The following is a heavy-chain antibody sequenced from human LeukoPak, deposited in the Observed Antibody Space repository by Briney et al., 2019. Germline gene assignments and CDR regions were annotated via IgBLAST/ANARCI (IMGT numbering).Heavy chain of an antibody. Sequence: SETLSLTCTVSGGSISSYYWSWIRQPPGKGLEWIGYIYTSGSTNYNPSLKSRVTISVDTSKNQFSLKLSSVTAADTAVYYCARRGLSRDGCNRFFSYFDYWGQGTLVTVSS. CDR1: GGSISSYY. J-gene: IGHJ4*02. D-gene: IGHD5-24*01. CDR2: IYTSGST. CDR3: ARRGLSRDGCNRFFSYFDY. V-gene: IGHV4-4*09.